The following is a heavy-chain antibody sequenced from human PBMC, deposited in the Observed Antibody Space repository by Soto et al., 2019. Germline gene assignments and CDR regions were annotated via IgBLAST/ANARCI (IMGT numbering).Heavy chain of an antibody. D-gene: IGHD3-10*01. V-gene: IGHV1-18*01. Sequence: QVQLVQSGAEVKKPGASVKVSCKASGDSFSSYGSTWVRQAPGQGLEWVGWISAHNGDRYYAQKFQGRVTMTTDTPTSTAYMEVRSLRSDDTAVYYCAKIAQWGMYYYYGMDVWGQGTTVTVSS. CDR1: GDSFSSYG. J-gene: IGHJ6*02. CDR2: ISAHNGDR. CDR3: AKIAQWGMYYYYGMDV.